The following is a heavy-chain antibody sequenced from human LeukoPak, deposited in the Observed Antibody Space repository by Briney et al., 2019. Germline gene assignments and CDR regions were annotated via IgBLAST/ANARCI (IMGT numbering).Heavy chain of an antibody. CDR2: IYSAGTS. CDR1: GFSVSAIY. V-gene: IGHV3-66*01. J-gene: IGHJ3*02. Sequence: GGSLRLSCTVSGFSVSAIYLSWVRQVPRKGLQWVSGIYSAGTSFHAESLEGRFTVSRDNAKNSLYLQMNSLRVEDTAVYYCARDGPKITMVRRAEVQVDAFDIWGQGTMVTVSS. CDR3: ARDGPKITMVRRAEVQVDAFDI. D-gene: IGHD3-10*01.